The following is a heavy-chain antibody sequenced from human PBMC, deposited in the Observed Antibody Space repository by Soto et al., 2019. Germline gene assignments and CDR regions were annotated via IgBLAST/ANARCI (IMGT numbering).Heavy chain of an antibody. Sequence: SETLSLTCTVSGGSISSGDYYWSWIRQPPGKGLEWIGYIYYSGSTYYNPSLKSRVTISVDTSKNQFSLKLSSVTAADTAVYYCARAWGEADYGDYGVVGDYWGQGTLVTVS. J-gene: IGHJ4*02. D-gene: IGHD4-17*01. CDR2: IYYSGST. CDR3: ARAWGEADYGDYGVVGDY. V-gene: IGHV4-30-4*01. CDR1: GGSISSGDYY.